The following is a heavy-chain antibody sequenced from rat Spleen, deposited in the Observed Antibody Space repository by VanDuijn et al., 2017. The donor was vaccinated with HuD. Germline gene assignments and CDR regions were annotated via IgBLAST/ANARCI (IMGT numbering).Heavy chain of an antibody. CDR2: ITNTGGNT. CDR1: GFTFSDYN. J-gene: IGHJ3*01. Sequence: EVQLVESDGGLVQPGRSLKLSCAASGFTFSDYNMAWVRQAPTKGLEWVASITNTGGNTYYPDSVKGRFTISRDNAKNTLYLQMDSLRSEDTATYYCAKVHNNYYNWFAYWGQGTLVTVSS. D-gene: IGHD1-10*01. CDR3: AKVHNNYYNWFAY. V-gene: IGHV5-25*01.